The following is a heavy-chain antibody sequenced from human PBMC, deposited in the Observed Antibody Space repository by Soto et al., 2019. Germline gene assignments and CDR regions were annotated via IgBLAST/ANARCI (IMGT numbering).Heavy chain of an antibody. V-gene: IGHV5-51*01. CDR3: ARRRRQLVAGREYNWFDP. J-gene: IGHJ5*02. Sequence: EVQLVQSGAEVKKPGESLKISCKGSGYSFTSYWIGWVRQMPGKGLEWMGIIYPGDSDTRYSPSFQGQVTISADKSISTAYLQWSSLKASDTAMYYCARRRRQLVAGREYNWFDPWGQGTLVTVSS. D-gene: IGHD6-6*01. CDR2: IYPGDSDT. CDR1: GYSFTSYW.